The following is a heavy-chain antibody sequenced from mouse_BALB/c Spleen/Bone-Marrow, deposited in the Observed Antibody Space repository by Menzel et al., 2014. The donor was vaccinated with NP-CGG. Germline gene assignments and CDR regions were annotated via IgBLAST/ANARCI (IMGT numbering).Heavy chain of an antibody. V-gene: IGHV5-6*01. CDR1: GFTFSTYG. Sequence: EVKLMESGGDLVKPGGSLELSCAASGFTFSTYGMSWVRQTPDKRLEWVATISSGGGYTYYPDSVKGRFTISRDNANNTPYLQMSSLKSEDTAMYYCTRQRNWDHYAMDYWGQGTSVTVSS. J-gene: IGHJ4*01. CDR2: ISSGGGYT. D-gene: IGHD4-1*01. CDR3: TRQRNWDHYAMDY.